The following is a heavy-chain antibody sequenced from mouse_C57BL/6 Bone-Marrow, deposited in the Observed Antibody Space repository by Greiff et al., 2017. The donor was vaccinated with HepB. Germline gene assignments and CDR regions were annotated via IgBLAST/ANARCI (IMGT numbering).Heavy chain of an antibody. CDR3: ARDYDYDGGGFDY. V-gene: IGHV1-72*01. CDR1: GYTFTSYW. CDR2: IDPNSGGT. J-gene: IGHJ2*01. D-gene: IGHD2-4*01. Sequence: VQGVESGAELVKPGASVKLSCKASGYTFTSYWMHWVKQRPGRGLEWIGRIDPNSGGTKYNEKFKSKATLTVDKPSSTAYMQLSSLTSEDSAVYYCARDYDYDGGGFDYWGQGTTLTVSS.